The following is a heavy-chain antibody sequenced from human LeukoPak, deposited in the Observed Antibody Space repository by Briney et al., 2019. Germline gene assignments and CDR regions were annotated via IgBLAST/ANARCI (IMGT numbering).Heavy chain of an antibody. V-gene: IGHV3-30*02. CDR3: ARGMRELPAAPLGNWFDP. CDR1: GFTFSSYG. J-gene: IGHJ5*02. D-gene: IGHD2-2*01. CDR2: IRYDGSNK. Sequence: PGGSLRLSCAASGFTFSSYGMHWVRQAPGKGLEWVAFIRYDGSNKYYADSVKGRFTISRDNSKNTLYLQMNSLRAEDTAAYYCARGMRELPAAPLGNWFDPWGQGTLVTVSS.